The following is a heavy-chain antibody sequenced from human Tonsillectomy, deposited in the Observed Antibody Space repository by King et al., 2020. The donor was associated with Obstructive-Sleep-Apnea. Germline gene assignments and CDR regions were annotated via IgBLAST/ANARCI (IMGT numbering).Heavy chain of an antibody. CDR3: ARGGGVVTAIGWYFDL. D-gene: IGHD2-21*02. CDR2: INPSGVST. CDR1: GYTFISYY. V-gene: IGHV1-46*01. Sequence: QLVQSGAEVKKPGASVKVSCKASGYTFISYYMQWVRQAPGQGLEWMGIINPSGVSTTYAQKFQGRVTMTRDTSTSTVYMEMSSLRSEDTAVYYCARGGGVVTAIGWYFDLWGRGTLVTVSS. J-gene: IGHJ2*01.